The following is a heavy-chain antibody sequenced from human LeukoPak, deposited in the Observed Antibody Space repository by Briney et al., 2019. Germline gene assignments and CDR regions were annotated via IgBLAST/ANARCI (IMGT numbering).Heavy chain of an antibody. Sequence: SETLSLTCTVSGGSISSSSYYWGWIRQPPGKGLEWIGSIYYSGSTYYNPSLKSRVTISVDTSKNQFSLKLSSVTAADTAVYYCARQDCSSTSCYAVGYWGQGTLATVSS. CDR2: IYYSGST. CDR3: ARQDCSSTSCYAVGY. V-gene: IGHV4-39*01. J-gene: IGHJ4*02. D-gene: IGHD2-2*01. CDR1: GGSISSSSYY.